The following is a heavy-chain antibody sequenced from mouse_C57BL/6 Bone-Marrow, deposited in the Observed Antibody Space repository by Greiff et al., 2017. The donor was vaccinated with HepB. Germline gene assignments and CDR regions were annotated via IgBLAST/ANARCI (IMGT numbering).Heavy chain of an antibody. D-gene: IGHD3-3*01. CDR2: IYYSGTI. CDR3: ARDIHEGTGFAY. CDR1: GISITTGNYR. Sequence: EVKVEESGPGLVKPSQTVFLTCTVTGISITTGNYRWSWIRQFPGNKLEWIGYIYYSGTITYNPSLTSRTTITSDTPKNQFSLEMNSLTAEDTATYYCARDIHEGTGFAYWGQGTLVTVSA. J-gene: IGHJ3*01. V-gene: IGHV3-5*01.